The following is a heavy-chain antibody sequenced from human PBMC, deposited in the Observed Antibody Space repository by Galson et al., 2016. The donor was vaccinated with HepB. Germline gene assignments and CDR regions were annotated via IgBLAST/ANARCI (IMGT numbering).Heavy chain of an antibody. CDR3: ARGSAFGGVDN. D-gene: IGHD3-16*01. V-gene: IGHV4-30-4*01. Sequence: LSLTCTVSGGSISSGDYYWSWIRQPPGNGLEWIRYIYYSGSTYHSPSLKSRVTISVDTSKNQFSLKLNSVTAPDTAVYYCARGSAFGGVDNWGQGTLVTVSS. CDR2: IYYSGST. CDR1: GGSISSGDYY. J-gene: IGHJ4*02.